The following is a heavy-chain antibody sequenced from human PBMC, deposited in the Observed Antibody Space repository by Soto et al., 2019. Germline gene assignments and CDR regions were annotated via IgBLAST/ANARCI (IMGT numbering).Heavy chain of an antibody. Sequence: QVQLVQSGAEVKEPGASVRVSCKASGYTFTSYDINWVRQATGQGLEWMGWMNTERRNTGYAQKFQGLSTMPRSTTTSTAYMELTSLRSEDTTVYYCATVVRHQLPTIVFWGQGTLVTVSS. J-gene: IGHJ4*02. CDR1: GYTFTSYD. CDR3: ATVVRHQLPTIVF. V-gene: IGHV1-8*01. CDR2: MNTERRNT. D-gene: IGHD2-2*01.